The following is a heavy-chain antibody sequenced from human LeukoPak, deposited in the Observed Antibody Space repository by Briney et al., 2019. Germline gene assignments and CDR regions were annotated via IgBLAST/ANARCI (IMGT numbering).Heavy chain of an antibody. CDR1: GGSISSGGYS. V-gene: IGHV4-30-2*01. CDR2: IYHSGST. D-gene: IGHD2-21*02. Sequence: SETLSLTCAVSGGSISSGGYSWSWIRQPPGKGLEWIGYIYHSGSTYYNPSLKSRVTISVDRSKNQFSLKLSSVTAADTAVYYCAREGRESGGDPYYFDYWGQGTLVTVSS. CDR3: AREGRESGGDPYYFDY. J-gene: IGHJ4*02.